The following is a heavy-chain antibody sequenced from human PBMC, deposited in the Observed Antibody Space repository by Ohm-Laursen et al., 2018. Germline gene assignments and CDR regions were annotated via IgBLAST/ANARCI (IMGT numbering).Heavy chain of an antibody. CDR3: ARAMVRGVISPFDY. Sequence: SDTLSLTCAVYGGSFSGYYWSWIRQPPGKGLEWIGDIYYSGSTNYNPSLKSRVTISVDTSKNQFSLKLSSVTAADTAVYYCARAMVRGVISPFDYWGQGTLVTVSS. V-gene: IGHV4-59*07. CDR2: IYYSGST. CDR1: GGSFSGYY. J-gene: IGHJ4*02. D-gene: IGHD3-10*01.